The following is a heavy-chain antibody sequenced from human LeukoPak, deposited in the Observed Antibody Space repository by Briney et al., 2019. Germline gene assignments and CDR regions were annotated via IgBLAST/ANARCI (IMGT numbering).Heavy chain of an antibody. CDR2: IYHSGST. J-gene: IGHJ4*02. CDR1: GYSISSGYY. Sequence: SETLSLTCTVSGYSISSGYYWGWIRQPPGKGLEWIGSIYHSGSTYYNPSLKSRVTISVDTSKNQFSLKLSSVTAADTAVYYCARDSVLKCSGGSCYEGRWGQGTLVTVSS. V-gene: IGHV4-38-2*02. CDR3: ARDSVLKCSGGSCYEGR. D-gene: IGHD2-15*01.